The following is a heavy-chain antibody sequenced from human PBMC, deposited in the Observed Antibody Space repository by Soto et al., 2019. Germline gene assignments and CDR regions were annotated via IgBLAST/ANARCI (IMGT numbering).Heavy chain of an antibody. CDR2: TRNKVNSYTT. CDR3: ARVVGQLVGPSYYYYMDV. CDR1: GFTFSDHY. J-gene: IGHJ6*03. D-gene: IGHD6-6*01. Sequence: PGGSLRLSCAASGFTFSDHYMDWVRQAPGKGLEWVGRTRNKVNSYTTEYAASVKGRFTISRDDSKNSLYLQMNSLKTEDTAVYYCARVVGQLVGPSYYYYMDVWGKGTTVTVSS. V-gene: IGHV3-72*01.